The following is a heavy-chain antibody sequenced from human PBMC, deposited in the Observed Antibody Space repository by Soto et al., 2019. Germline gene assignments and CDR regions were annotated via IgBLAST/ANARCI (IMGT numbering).Heavy chain of an antibody. V-gene: IGHV3-30-3*01. J-gene: IGHJ4*02. CDR2: ISYDGSNK. Sequence: QVQLVESGGGVVQPWRSLRLSCAASGFSFSSYAMHWVRQAPGKGLEWVAVISYDGSNKYYADSVKGRFTISRDNSKNTLYLQMNSLRAEDTAVYYCARVAVEMATIHVFDYWGQATLVTVSS. D-gene: IGHD5-12*01. CDR3: ARVAVEMATIHVFDY. CDR1: GFSFSSYA.